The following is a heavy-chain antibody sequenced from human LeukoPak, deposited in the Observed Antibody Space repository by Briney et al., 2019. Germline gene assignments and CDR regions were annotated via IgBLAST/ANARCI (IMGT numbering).Heavy chain of an antibody. D-gene: IGHD3-22*01. CDR1: GGTFSSYA. Sequence: SVNVSCTASGGTFSSYAISWVRPAPGQGLEWMGRIIPIFGIANYAQKFQGRVTITADKSTSTAYMELSSLRSEDTAVYYCAITGGYSSGYYFDYWGQGTLVTVSS. CDR2: IIPIFGIA. J-gene: IGHJ4*02. CDR3: AITGGYSSGYYFDY. V-gene: IGHV1-69*04.